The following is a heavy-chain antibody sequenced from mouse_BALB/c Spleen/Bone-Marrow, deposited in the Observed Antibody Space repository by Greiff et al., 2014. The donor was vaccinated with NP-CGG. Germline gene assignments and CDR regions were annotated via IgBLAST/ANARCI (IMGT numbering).Heavy chain of an antibody. D-gene: IGHD2-1*01. V-gene: IGHV2-6-7*01. CDR2: IWGDGST. CDR3: ARGGNYYAMDY. CDR1: GFSFTGYG. Sequence: QVQLKQSGPGLVAPSQSLSITCTVSGFSFTGYGVNWVRQPPGKGLEWLGMIWGDGSTDYNSALKSRLSIRKDNSKSQVFLKMNSLQTDDTARYYCARGGNYYAMDYWGQGTSVTVSS. J-gene: IGHJ4*01.